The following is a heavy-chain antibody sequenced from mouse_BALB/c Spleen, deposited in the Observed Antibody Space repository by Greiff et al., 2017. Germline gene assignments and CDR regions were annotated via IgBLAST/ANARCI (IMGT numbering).Heavy chain of an antibody. D-gene: IGHD1-1*01. CDR3: TTVVAKDYAMDY. Sequence: QVQLQQPGAELVRPGASVKLSCKASGYTFTSYWINWVKQRPGQGLEWIGNIYPSDSYTNYNQKFKDKATLTVDKSSSTAYMQLSSPTSEDSAVYYCTTVVAKDYAMDYWGQGTSVTVSS. J-gene: IGHJ4*01. V-gene: IGHV1-69*02. CDR2: IYPSDSYT. CDR1: GYTFTSYW.